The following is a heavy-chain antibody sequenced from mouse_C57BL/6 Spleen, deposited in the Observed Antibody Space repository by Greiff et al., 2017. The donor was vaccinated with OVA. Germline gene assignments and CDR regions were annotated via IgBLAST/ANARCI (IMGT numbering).Heavy chain of an antibody. V-gene: IGHV7-3*01. D-gene: IGHD1-1*01. CDR1: GFTFTDYY. CDR2: IRNKANGYTT. J-gene: IGHJ4*01. CDR3: ARHYYGSSYDYAMDY. Sequence: DVKLVESGGGLVQPGGSLSLSCAASGFTFTDYYMSWVRQPPGKALEWLGFIRNKANGYTTEYSASVKGRFTISRDNSQSILYLQMNALRAEDSATYYCARHYYGSSYDYAMDYWGQGTSVTVSS.